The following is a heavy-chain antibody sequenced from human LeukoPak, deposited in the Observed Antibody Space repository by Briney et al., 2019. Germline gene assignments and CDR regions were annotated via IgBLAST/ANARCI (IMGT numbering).Heavy chain of an antibody. CDR3: TRHGDSSSWYEDY. J-gene: IGHJ4*02. Sequence: PGGSLRLSCAASGFTFSGSAIHWVRQASGKGPEWVGRIRSKANSYATAYAASVKGRFTISRDDSKNTAYLQMNSLKTEDTAVYYCTRHGDSSSWYEDYWGQGTLVTVSS. D-gene: IGHD6-13*01. CDR1: GFTFSGSA. V-gene: IGHV3-73*01. CDR2: IRSKANSYAT.